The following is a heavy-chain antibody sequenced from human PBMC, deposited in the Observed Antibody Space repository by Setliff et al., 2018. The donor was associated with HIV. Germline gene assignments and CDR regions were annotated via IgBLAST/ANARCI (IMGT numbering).Heavy chain of an antibody. V-gene: IGHV3-15*01. D-gene: IGHD3-10*01. CDR2: IKSKTDGETE. J-gene: IGHJ4*02. CDR1: GFTFSNYA. CDR3: TTAVAQNWYGSGNENY. Sequence: GGSLRLSCAASGFTFSNYAMSWVRQAPGEGLEWVGRIKSKTDGETEDYAAPVKGRFTISRDDSRSTLYLQMNSLITEDTALYYCTTAVAQNWYGSGNENYWGQGTLVTVSS.